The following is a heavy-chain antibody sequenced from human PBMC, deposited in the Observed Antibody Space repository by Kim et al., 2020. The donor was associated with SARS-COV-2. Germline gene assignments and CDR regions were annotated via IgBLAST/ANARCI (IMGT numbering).Heavy chain of an antibody. J-gene: IGHJ4*02. CDR3: AKGGTETNQIFDY. V-gene: IGHV3-23*01. D-gene: IGHD1-7*01. Sequence: YPDSVKVRFTISRDNSKNTLYLQMNSLRADDTAIYYCAKGGTETNQIFDYWGQGILVTVSS.